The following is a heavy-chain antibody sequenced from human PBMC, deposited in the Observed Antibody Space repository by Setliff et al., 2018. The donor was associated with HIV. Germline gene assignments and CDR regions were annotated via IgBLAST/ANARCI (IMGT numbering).Heavy chain of an antibody. CDR3: AKDPRAAVATICDY. V-gene: IGHV3-23*01. J-gene: IGHJ4*02. CDR2: FSGGGSIT. D-gene: IGHD5-12*01. CDR1: GFTFNSYA. Sequence: PGGSLRLSCSASGFTFNSYAMSWVRQAPGKGLEWVSGFSGGGSITDYPDSVKGRFSISRDNSKNTLYLQMNSLRAEDPAVYYCAKDPRAAVATICDYWGQGTLVTVSS.